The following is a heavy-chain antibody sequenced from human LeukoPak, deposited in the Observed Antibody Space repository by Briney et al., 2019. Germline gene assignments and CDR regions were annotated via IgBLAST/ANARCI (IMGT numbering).Heavy chain of an antibody. J-gene: IGHJ4*02. CDR1: GFNFRSYW. Sequence: GGSLRLSCVGSGFNFRSYWMSWVRQAPGKGLEWVAHITYSGSTVYYADSVKGRFTVSRDNAKNALFLQMNSLRAEDTADYYCAREKFYENSGYDYWGQGTLVTVSS. CDR3: AREKFYENSGYDY. CDR2: ITYSGSTV. D-gene: IGHD3-22*01. V-gene: IGHV3-48*04.